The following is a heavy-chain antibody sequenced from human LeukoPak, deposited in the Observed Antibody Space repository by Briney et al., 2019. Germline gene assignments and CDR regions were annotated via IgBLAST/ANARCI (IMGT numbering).Heavy chain of an antibody. V-gene: IGHV1-69*05. D-gene: IGHD3-22*01. CDR2: IIPIFGTA. CDR3: ARTYYYDSSGYLGLFY. CDR1: GGTFSSYA. J-gene: IGHJ4*02. Sequence: SVKVSCKASGGTFSSYAASWVRQAPGQGLEWMGGIIPIFGTANYAQKFQGRVTITTDESTSTAYMELSSLRSEDTAVYYCARTYYYDSSGYLGLFYWGQGTLVTVSS.